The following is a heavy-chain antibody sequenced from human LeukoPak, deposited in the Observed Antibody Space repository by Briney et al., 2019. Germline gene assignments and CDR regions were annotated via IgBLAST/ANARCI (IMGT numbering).Heavy chain of an antibody. CDR1: GGSFTTYY. V-gene: IGHV4-39*01. D-gene: IGHD3-22*01. Sequence: TSETLSLTCGVYGGSFTTYYWTWIRQPPGRGLEWIGSIYYSGSTYYNPSLKSRVTISVDTSKNQFSLKLSSVTAADTAVYHCARLLKEGYYYDSSGYYSYWGQGTLVTVSS. J-gene: IGHJ4*02. CDR2: IYYSGST. CDR3: ARLLKEGYYYDSSGYYSY.